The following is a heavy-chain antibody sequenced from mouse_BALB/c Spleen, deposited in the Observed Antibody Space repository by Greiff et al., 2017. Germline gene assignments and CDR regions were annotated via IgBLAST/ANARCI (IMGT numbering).Heavy chain of an antibody. V-gene: IGHV2-2*02. J-gene: IGHJ4*01. D-gene: IGHD2-3*01. CDR1: GFSLTSYG. CDR2: IRSGGST. CDR3: ARNYDDGYYVGAMDY. Sequence: VHLVESGPGLVQPSQSLSISCTASGFSLTSYGVHWVRQSPGKGLEWLAVIRSGGSTDYNAAFISRLSISKDNTKSHVFFKMNSLQANDTAIYYCARNYDDGYYVGAMDYWGQGTSVTVSA.